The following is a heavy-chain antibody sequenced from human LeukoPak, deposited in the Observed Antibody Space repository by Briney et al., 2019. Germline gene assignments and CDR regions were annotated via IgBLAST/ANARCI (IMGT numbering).Heavy chain of an antibody. J-gene: IGHJ4*02. CDR2: IYPGDSDT. CDR3: ARLIDYYDSSGYYLDY. D-gene: IGHD3-22*01. CDR1: GYSFTSYW. V-gene: IGHV5-51*01. Sequence: GESLKISCKGSGYSFTSYWIGWVRQMPGKGLEWVGIIYPGDSDTRYSPSFQGQVTISADKSISTAYLQWSSLKASDTAMYYCARLIDYYDSSGYYLDYWGQGTLVTVSS.